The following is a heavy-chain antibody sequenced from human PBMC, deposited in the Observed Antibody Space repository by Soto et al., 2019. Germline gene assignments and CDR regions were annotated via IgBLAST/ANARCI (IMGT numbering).Heavy chain of an antibody. CDR2: TIPMFGTT. Sequence: QVQLVQSGAEVKKPESSVRVSCKASGGTFNSYAITWVRQAPGQGLEWMGGTIPMFGTTNYAEKFQGRVTXRXAXSXXTAYMELSSLRSEDTAVYYCTRCGIRYHSIGYYLGIDGMDVWGQGTTVIVSS. V-gene: IGHV1-69*05. CDR3: TRCGIRYHSIGYYLGIDGMDV. J-gene: IGHJ6*02. CDR1: GGTFNSYA. D-gene: IGHD3-22*01.